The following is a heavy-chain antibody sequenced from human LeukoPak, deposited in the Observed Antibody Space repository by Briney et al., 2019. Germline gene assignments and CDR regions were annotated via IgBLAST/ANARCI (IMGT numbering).Heavy chain of an antibody. CDR3: ARSPYTSGWYGQGGDY. CDR1: GGTFSSYA. CDR2: INPNIGST. V-gene: IGHV1-46*01. J-gene: IGHJ4*02. D-gene: IGHD6-19*01. Sequence: GASVKVSCRASGGTFSSYAISWVRQAPGQGLEWMGIINPNIGSTSYAQKFRGRVSMTRDTSTSTVYMELSSLISEDTAVYYCARSPYTSGWYGQGGDYWGQGTLVTVSS.